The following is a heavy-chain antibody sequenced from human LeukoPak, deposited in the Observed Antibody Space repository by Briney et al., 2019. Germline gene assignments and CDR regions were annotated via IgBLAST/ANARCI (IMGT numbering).Heavy chain of an antibody. D-gene: IGHD3-10*01. V-gene: IGHV4-31*03. CDR1: GGSISSGGYY. Sequence: PSETLSLTCTVSGGSISSGGYYWSWIRQHPGKGLEWIGYIYYSGSTYYNPSLKSRVTISVDTSKNQFSLKLSSVTAADTAVYYCATLWFGELTFDYWGQGTLVTVSS. CDR2: IYYSGST. CDR3: ATLWFGELTFDY. J-gene: IGHJ4*02.